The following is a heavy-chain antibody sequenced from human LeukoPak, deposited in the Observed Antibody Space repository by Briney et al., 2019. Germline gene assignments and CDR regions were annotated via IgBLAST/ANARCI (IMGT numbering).Heavy chain of an antibody. CDR1: GGTFSSYA. J-gene: IGHJ6*03. CDR3: AGPQRSGYYYYYYMDV. CDR2: IIPIFGTA. Sequence: GASVKVSCKASGGTFSSYAISWVRQAPGQGLEWMGGIIPIFGTANYAQKFQGRVTITTDESTSTAYMELSSLRSEDTAAYYCAGPQRSGYYYYYYMDVWGKGTTVTVSS. D-gene: IGHD3-10*01. V-gene: IGHV1-69*05.